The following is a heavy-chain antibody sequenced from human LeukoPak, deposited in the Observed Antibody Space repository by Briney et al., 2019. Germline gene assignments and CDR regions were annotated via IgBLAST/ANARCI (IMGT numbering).Heavy chain of an antibody. J-gene: IGHJ6*02. D-gene: IGHD3-10*01. CDR2: ISAYNGNT. CDR1: GYTFTSYG. V-gene: IGHV1-18*01. Sequence: ASVKVSCKASGYTFTSYGISWVRQAPGQGLEWMGWISAYNGNTNYAQKLQGRVTMTTDTSTSTAYMELRSLGSDDTAVYYCARDRGSFRDYYYGMDVWGQGTTVTVSS. CDR3: ARDRGSFRDYYYGMDV.